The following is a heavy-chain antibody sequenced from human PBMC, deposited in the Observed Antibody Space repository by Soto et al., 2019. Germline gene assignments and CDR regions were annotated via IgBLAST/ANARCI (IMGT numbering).Heavy chain of an antibody. CDR1: GFTFDDYA. V-gene: IGHV3-9*01. CDR2: ISWNSGSI. J-gene: IGHJ6*03. Sequence: GGSLRLSCAASGFTFDDYAMHWVRQAPGKGLEWVSGISWNSGSIGYADSVKGRFTISRDNAKNSLYLQMNSLRAEDTALYYCAKLGGWFGEFPDLYYYMDVWGKGTTVTVSS. D-gene: IGHD3-10*01. CDR3: AKLGGWFGEFPDLYYYMDV.